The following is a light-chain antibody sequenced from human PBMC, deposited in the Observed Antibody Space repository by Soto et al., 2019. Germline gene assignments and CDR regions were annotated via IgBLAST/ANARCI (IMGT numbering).Light chain of an antibody. CDR2: WAS. J-gene: IGKJ4*01. Sequence: DIVMTQSPDSLAVSLGERATINCKSSQSVLYSSNNKNCLAWYQQKPGQPPKLLIYWASTRESGVPDRFSGSGSGTDFTLTISSLQAEDVAVYYSQQYYSTFLTFGGGTKVEIK. V-gene: IGKV4-1*01. CDR3: QQYYSTFLT. CDR1: QSVLYSSNNKNC.